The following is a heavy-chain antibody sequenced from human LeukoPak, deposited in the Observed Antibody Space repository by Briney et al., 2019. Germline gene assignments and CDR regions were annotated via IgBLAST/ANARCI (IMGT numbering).Heavy chain of an antibody. CDR2: IYPGDSET. Sequence: GESLKISCKGFGYSFTSYWIGWVRQMPGKGLEWMGIIYPGDSETRYSPSFQGQVTISVDKSITTAYLQWSSLKASDTAMYYCARRGGNYYDSSGYYYRIWGQGTLVTVSS. CDR3: ARRGGNYYDSSGYYYRI. D-gene: IGHD3-22*01. V-gene: IGHV5-51*01. CDR1: GYSFTSYW. J-gene: IGHJ4*02.